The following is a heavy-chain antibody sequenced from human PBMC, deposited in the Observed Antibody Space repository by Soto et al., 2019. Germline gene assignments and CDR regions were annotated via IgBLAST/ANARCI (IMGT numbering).Heavy chain of an antibody. CDR2: IYYSGST. CDR3: ARDRDSSGGNWFDP. Sequence: SATLSLTCTVSGGSISSYYGSWIRQPPGKGLEWIGYIYYSGSTNYNPSLKSRVTISVDTSKNQFSLKLSSVTAADTAVYYCARDRDSSGGNWFDPWGQGTLVTVSS. V-gene: IGHV4-59*01. J-gene: IGHJ5*02. CDR1: GGSISSYY. D-gene: IGHD3-22*01.